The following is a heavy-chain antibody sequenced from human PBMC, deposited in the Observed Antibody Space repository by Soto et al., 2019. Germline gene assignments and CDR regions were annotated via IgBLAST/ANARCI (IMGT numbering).Heavy chain of an antibody. D-gene: IGHD3-10*01. V-gene: IGHV6-1*01. CDR2: TFYRSKWQS. CDR1: GDSVSSNSVT. J-gene: IGHJ4*02. Sequence: SQTLSLTCVISGDSVSSNSVTWNWIRQSPSRGLEWLGRTFYRSKWQSDYAVSVKSRVTINPDTSKNQFSLQLNSVTPEDTAVYHCARDHLRYGSGAYYAFWGQGALVTVSS. CDR3: ARDHLRYGSGAYYAF.